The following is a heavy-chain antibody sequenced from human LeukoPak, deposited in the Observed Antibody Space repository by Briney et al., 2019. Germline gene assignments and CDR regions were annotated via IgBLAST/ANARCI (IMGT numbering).Heavy chain of an antibody. CDR1: GFTFTNYA. CDR3: GKSPYYNYHTLDY. D-gene: IGHD1-20*01. CDR2: ISGSGDST. V-gene: IGHV3-23*01. J-gene: IGHJ4*02. Sequence: GGSLRLSCAASGFTFTNYAMTWVRQAPGKGLEWVSAISGSGDSTYYADSVKGRFTISRDNPKNTLYLQMNSLRADDTAVYYCGKSPYYNYHTLDYWGQGTLVTVSS.